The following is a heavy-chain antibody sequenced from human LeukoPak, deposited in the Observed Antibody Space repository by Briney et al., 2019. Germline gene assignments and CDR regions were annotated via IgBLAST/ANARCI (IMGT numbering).Heavy chain of an antibody. CDR1: GFTFSSYA. D-gene: IGHD6-13*01. V-gene: IGHV3-30-3*01. J-gene: IGHJ4*02. Sequence: GGSLRLSCAASGFTFSSYAMHWVRQAPGKGLEWVAVISYDGSNKYYADSVKGRFTISRDNSKNTLYLQMNSLRAEDTAVYYCARVSYSSSWDPIDYWGQGTLVTVSS. CDR2: ISYDGSNK. CDR3: ARVSYSSSWDPIDY.